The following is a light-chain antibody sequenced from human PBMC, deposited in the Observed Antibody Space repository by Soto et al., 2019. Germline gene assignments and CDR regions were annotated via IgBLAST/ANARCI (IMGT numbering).Light chain of an antibody. J-gene: IGKJ4*01. CDR3: QQYNNWPQLT. V-gene: IGKV3-15*01. CDR2: GAS. Sequence: EIVMTQSPATLSVSPGERATLSCRASQSVSSNLAWYQQKPGPAPRLLIYGASTRATGIPARFSGSGSGTEFTLTISSLQSEDFSVYYCQQYNNWPQLTVGGGTKVEIK. CDR1: QSVSSN.